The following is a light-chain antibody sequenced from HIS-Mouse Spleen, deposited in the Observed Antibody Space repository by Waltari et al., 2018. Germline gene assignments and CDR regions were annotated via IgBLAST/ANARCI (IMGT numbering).Light chain of an antibody. V-gene: IGLV3-10*01. J-gene: IGLJ2*01. Sequence: SYELTLPPSVSVSPGQTARITCSGDALPKKYAYWYQQQSGQAPVLVIYEDSKRPSGIPERFSGSSSGTMATLTISGAQVEDEADYYCYSTDSSGNHRVFGGGTKLTVL. CDR3: YSTDSSGNHRV. CDR1: ALPKKY. CDR2: EDS.